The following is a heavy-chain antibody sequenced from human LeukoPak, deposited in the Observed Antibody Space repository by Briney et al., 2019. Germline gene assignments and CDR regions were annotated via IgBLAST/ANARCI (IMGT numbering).Heavy chain of an antibody. Sequence: ASVKVSCKASGYTFTSYYMHWVRQAPGQGLEWMGIINPSGGSTSYAQKFQGRVTMTRDTSTSTVYMELSSLRSEDTAVYYCARSEPRYSSSDNWFDPWGQGTLVTVSS. CDR2: INPSGGST. CDR3: ARSEPRYSSSDNWFDP. V-gene: IGHV1-46*01. J-gene: IGHJ5*02. CDR1: GYTFTSYY. D-gene: IGHD6-13*01.